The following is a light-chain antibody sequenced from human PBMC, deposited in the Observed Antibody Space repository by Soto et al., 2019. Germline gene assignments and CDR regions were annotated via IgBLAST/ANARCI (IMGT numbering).Light chain of an antibody. Sequence: QSVLTQPPSVSAAPGQKVTISCSGSSSNIGNNYVSWYQHLPRTAPKLLIYDNDKRPSGIPDRFSGSKSGTSATLGITGLQTGDEADYYCGTWDSSLSAGQVFGGGTKLTVL. CDR1: SSNIGNNY. CDR2: DND. V-gene: IGLV1-51*01. CDR3: GTWDSSLSAGQV. J-gene: IGLJ3*02.